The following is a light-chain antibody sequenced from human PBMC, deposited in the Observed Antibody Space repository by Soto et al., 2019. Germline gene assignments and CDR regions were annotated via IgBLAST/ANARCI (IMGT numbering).Light chain of an antibody. CDR3: QQYNNSPPLT. V-gene: IGKV3-15*01. CDR2: GAS. CDR1: QSVDIN. Sequence: EIVMTQSPATLSVSPGERTTLSCRASQSVDINLAWYQHKPGQAPRLLIYGASTRATGIPARFSGSGSETEFTLTISSLQSEDFAVYYCQQYNNSPPLTVGQGTRLEIK. J-gene: IGKJ5*01.